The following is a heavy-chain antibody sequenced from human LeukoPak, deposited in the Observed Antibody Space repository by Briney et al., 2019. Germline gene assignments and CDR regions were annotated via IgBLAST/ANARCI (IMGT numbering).Heavy chain of an antibody. J-gene: IGHJ4*02. CDR3: ARYSSGWYDRGFDY. V-gene: IGHV3-7*01. CDR2: IKQGGSEK. Sequence: GGSLRLSCAASGFIFSNYWMSWVRQAPGKGLEWVANIKQGGSEKYYVDSVKGRFTISRDNTKNSLYLQMNSLRAEDTAVYYCARYSSGWYDRGFDYWGQGTLVTVSS. D-gene: IGHD6-19*01. CDR1: GFIFSNYW.